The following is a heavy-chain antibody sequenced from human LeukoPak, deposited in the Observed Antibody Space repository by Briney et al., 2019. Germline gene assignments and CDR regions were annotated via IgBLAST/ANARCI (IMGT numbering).Heavy chain of an antibody. CDR1: GGSFSGYY. V-gene: IGHV4-34*01. CDR3: ARADAVAGTYY. J-gene: IGHJ4*02. Sequence: PSETLSLTCAVYGGSFSGYYWSWIRQPPGKGLEWIGEINHSGSTNYNPSLKSRVTISVDTSKNQFSLTLSSVTAADTAVYYCARADAVAGTYYWGQGTLVTVSS. CDR2: INHSGST. D-gene: IGHD6-19*01.